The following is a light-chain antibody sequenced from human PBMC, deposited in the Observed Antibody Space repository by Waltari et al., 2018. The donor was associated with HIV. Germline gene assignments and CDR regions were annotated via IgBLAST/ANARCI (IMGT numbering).Light chain of an antibody. CDR1: SSDVGGYNY. V-gene: IGLV2-8*01. J-gene: IGLJ3*02. CDR3: SSYAGSNNRWV. CDR2: EVS. Sequence: QSALTQPPPASGSPGQSVTISCTGTSSDVGGYNYFSWYQQHPGKAPNLMLYEVSKRPSGVPDRFSGSKSGSTASLTVSGLQAEDEADYYCSSYAGSNNRWVFGGGTKLTVL.